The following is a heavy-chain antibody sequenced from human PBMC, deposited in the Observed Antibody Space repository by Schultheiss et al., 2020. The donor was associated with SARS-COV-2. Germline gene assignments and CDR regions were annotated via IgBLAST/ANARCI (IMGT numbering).Heavy chain of an antibody. CDR1: GFTFSSYA. CDR3: ARARVGATIDY. J-gene: IGHJ4*02. D-gene: IGHD1-26*01. CDR2: ISGSSGSTI. V-gene: IGHV3-23*01. Sequence: GESLKISCAASGFTFSSYAMSWVRQAPGKGLEWVSAISGSSGSTIYYADSVKGRFTISRDNAKNTLYLQMNSLRAEDTAVYYCARARVGATIDYWGQGTLVTVSS.